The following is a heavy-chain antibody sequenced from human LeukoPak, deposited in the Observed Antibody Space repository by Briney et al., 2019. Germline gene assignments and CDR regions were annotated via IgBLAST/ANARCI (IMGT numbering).Heavy chain of an antibody. CDR2: ISSDGTKK. CDR1: GFTFSNYG. D-gene: IGHD3-16*01. V-gene: IGHV3-30*18. CDR3: AKGGKVGDY. J-gene: IGHJ4*02. Sequence: GGSLRLSCAASGFTFSNYGMHWVRQAPGKGLEWVAVISSDGTKKYYADSVKGRFTISRDNSKNMLYLQMNSLRAEDTAVYYCAKGGKVGDYWGQGTLVTVSS.